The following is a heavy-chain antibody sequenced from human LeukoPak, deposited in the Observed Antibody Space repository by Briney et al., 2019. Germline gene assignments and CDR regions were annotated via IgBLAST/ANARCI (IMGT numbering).Heavy chain of an antibody. D-gene: IGHD7-27*01. CDR1: GGSISSGGYY. CDR2: IYYSGST. V-gene: IGHV4-31*03. J-gene: IGHJ6*02. CDR3: ARAGAFDYYYGMDV. Sequence: SQTLSLTCTVSGGSISSGGYYWSWIRQHPGKGLEWIGYIYYSGSTYYNPSLKSRVTLSVDTSKNQFSLKLSSVTAADTAVYYCARAGAFDYYYGMDVWGQGTTVTVSS.